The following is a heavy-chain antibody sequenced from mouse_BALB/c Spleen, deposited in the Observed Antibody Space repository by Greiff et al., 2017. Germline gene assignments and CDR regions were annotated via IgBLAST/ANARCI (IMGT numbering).Heavy chain of an antibody. V-gene: IGHV1-63*02. J-gene: IGHJ3*01. Sequence: VQLQQSGAELVRPGTSVKISCKASGYTFTNYWLGWVKQRPGHGLEWIGDIYPGGGYTNYNEKFKGKATLTADTSSSTAYMQLSSLTSEDSAVYFCARPYDYDGAWFAYWGQGTLVTVSA. CDR2: IYPGGGYT. CDR3: ARPYDYDGAWFAY. CDR1: GYTFTNYW. D-gene: IGHD2-4*01.